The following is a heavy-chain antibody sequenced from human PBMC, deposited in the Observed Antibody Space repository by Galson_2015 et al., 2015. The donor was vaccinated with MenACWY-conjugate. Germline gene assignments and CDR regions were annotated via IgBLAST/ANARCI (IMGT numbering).Heavy chain of an antibody. V-gene: IGHV3-30*01. CDR1: GFTFSSYT. D-gene: IGHD2-15*01. CDR2: ISSEGSNK. Sequence: SLRLSCAASGFTFSSYTMHWVRQAPGKGLEWVAVISSEGSNKNYVDSAKGRFTISRDNSKSTVYLQMNAVRAEDTAVYYCAREARIYACDLWSQGTMVTVSS. J-gene: IGHJ3*01. CDR3: AREARIYACDL.